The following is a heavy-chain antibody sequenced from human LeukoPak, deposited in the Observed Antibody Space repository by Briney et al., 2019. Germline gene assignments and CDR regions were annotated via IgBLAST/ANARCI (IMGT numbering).Heavy chain of an antibody. J-gene: IGHJ3*02. Sequence: PGRSLRLSCAASGFTFDDYAMHWVRQAPGKGLEWVSGISWNSGSIGYADSVKGRFTISRDNAKNSLYLQMNSLRAEDTAVYYCARGVIVDTAMVSAYDAFDIWGQGTMVTVSS. CDR1: GFTFDDYA. CDR3: ARGVIVDTAMVSAYDAFDI. V-gene: IGHV3-9*01. D-gene: IGHD5-18*01. CDR2: ISWNSGSI.